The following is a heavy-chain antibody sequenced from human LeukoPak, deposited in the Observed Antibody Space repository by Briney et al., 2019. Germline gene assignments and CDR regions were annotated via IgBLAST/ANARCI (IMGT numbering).Heavy chain of an antibody. Sequence: SETLSLTCTVSGGSISSSSYYWGWIRQPPGKGLEWIGSIYYSGSTYYNPSLKSRVTISVDTSKNQFSLKLSSVTAADTAVYYCACRINLELRYGMDVWGRGTTVTVSS. CDR1: GGSISSSSYY. D-gene: IGHD1-7*01. CDR3: ACRINLELRYGMDV. V-gene: IGHV4-39*07. CDR2: IYYSGST. J-gene: IGHJ6*04.